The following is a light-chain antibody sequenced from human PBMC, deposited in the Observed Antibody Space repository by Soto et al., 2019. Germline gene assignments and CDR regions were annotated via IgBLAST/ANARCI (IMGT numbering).Light chain of an antibody. CDR3: QQTHSTIHS. J-gene: IGKJ2*01. V-gene: IGKV1-39*01. Sequence: DIQMTQSPSSLSASVGDRVTITCRASLAIERYLNWYQQKEGRAPQLLMFAAANLESGVPSRFRGSGSGTDFTLTISSLQPEDFATYYCQQTHSTIHSFGQGTKVDIK. CDR2: AAA. CDR1: LAIERY.